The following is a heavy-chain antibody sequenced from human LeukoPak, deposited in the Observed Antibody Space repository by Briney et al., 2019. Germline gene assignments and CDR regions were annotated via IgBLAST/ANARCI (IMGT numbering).Heavy chain of an antibody. CDR3: APDLRGSAWSLDD. D-gene: IGHD6-13*01. V-gene: IGHV3-23*01. J-gene: IGHJ4*02. Sequence: GGSLRLSCAASGFTFSNYAMGWVRQAPGKGLEWVSLISGSGGGTYFADSVKGRFTISRDNSKNTLYLQMDGLRAEDTAIYYCAPDLRGSAWSLDDWGQGTLVTASS. CDR1: GFTFSNYA. CDR2: ISGSGGGT.